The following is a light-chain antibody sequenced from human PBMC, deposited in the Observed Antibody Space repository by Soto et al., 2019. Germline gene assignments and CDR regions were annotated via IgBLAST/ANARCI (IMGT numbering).Light chain of an antibody. V-gene: IGKV3-15*01. CDR1: QSVSSS. CDR2: GAS. Sequence: EIVMTQSPATLSVSLGERATLSCRASQSVSSSLAWYQQKPGQAPRLLIYGASTRATGIPARFSGSGSGTEFTLTISSLQSEDFAVYYCQQYNSCPRTFGQGTKVDIK. CDR3: QQYNSCPRT. J-gene: IGKJ1*01.